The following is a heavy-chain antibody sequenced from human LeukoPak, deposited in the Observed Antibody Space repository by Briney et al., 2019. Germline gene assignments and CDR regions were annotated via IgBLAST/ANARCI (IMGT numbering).Heavy chain of an antibody. CDR2: ITGSGDTT. Sequence: GGSLRLSCAASGFTFSTYSMNWVRLAPGKGLEWVSGITGSGDTTNYADSVRGRFTISRDSSKNTLYLQMNNLGAEDTAVYFCAKGKWESASYDPCDYWGQGTLVTVSS. V-gene: IGHV3-23*01. D-gene: IGHD3-16*01. J-gene: IGHJ4*02. CDR3: AKGKWESASYDPCDY. CDR1: GFTFSTYS.